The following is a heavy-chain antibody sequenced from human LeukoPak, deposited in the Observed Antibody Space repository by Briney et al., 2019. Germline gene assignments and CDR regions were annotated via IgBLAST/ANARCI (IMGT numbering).Heavy chain of an antibody. CDR2: IIPLFGIT. Sequence: SVKVSCKASGGTFSSYAISWVRQAPGQGLEWMGRIIPLFGITNYGQTFQGRVTITADEYTNTVYMELSSLRSADTAVYYCARDRSPFDYWGQGTLVTVSS. V-gene: IGHV1-69*15. J-gene: IGHJ4*02. CDR1: GGTFSSYA. CDR3: ARDRSPFDY.